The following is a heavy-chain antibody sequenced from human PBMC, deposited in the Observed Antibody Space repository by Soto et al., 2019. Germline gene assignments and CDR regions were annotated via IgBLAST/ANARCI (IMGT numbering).Heavy chain of an antibody. D-gene: IGHD1-1*01. J-gene: IGHJ4*02. Sequence: PGESLKISCEGSGYSFTNFWIGWVRQMPGKGLEWMGIIYPGDSDTRYSPSFQGQVTISADKSISTAYLQWSSLKASDTAMYFCVRHTNGLNPLDCWGQGTLVTVSS. CDR3: VRHTNGLNPLDC. CDR2: IYPGDSDT. CDR1: GYSFTNFW. V-gene: IGHV5-51*01.